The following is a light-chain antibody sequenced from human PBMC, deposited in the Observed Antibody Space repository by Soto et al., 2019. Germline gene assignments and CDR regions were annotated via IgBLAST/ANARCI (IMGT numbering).Light chain of an antibody. V-gene: IGKV1-5*03. CDR3: QQLNTLPFT. CDR2: KAS. J-gene: IGKJ5*01. CDR1: QTISSW. Sequence: SSLSTSVGDRVTITCRASQTISSWLAWYQQKPGKAPKLLIYKASTLKSGVPSRFSGSGSGTEFTLTISGLLPEDFATYHCQQLNTLPFTFGQGTRLEIK.